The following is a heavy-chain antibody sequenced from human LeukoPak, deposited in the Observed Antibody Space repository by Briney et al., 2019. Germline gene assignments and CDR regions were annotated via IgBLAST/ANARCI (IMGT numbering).Heavy chain of an antibody. Sequence: GGSLTLSRPPSGLHFSGNAMSSVRQAPGKGMELLSAIIHDGMNAYYEDSVKGRFSISRDNSKKTVPLVMSNLTAADTGVYYYAKDGAQYSSGPECDPRGQGALVTVSP. D-gene: IGHD6-19*01. V-gene: IGHV3-23*01. CDR2: IIHDGMNA. CDR1: GLHFSGNA. CDR3: AKDGAQYSSGPECDP. J-gene: IGHJ5*02.